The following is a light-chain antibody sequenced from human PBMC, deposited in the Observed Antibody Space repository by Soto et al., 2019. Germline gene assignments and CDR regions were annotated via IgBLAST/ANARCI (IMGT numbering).Light chain of an antibody. CDR1: QTVDNN. CDR2: GAS. CDR3: QQYNNWPLT. Sequence: EIVMTQSPVTLSVSPGEGATLSCRASQTVDNNLAWYQKKPGQAPRLLIFGASTRATGIPARFSGVGSGTEFTLTISSLQSEDFAVYDCQQYNNWPLTFGGGTKVEIK. V-gene: IGKV3-15*01. J-gene: IGKJ4*01.